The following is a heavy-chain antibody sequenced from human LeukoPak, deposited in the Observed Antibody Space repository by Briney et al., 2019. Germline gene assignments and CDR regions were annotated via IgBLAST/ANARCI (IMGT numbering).Heavy chain of an antibody. D-gene: IGHD3-22*01. CDR3: ARKDSSGYMAFDI. CDR2: ISSSSSYI. CDR1: GFTFSSYS. Sequence: GGTLTLSCAASGFTFSSYSRNWVRQAPGKGLEWVSSISSSSSYIYYADPVRGRFTISRDNAKNSLYLQMNSLRAEDTAVYYCARKDSSGYMAFDIWGQGTMATVSS. J-gene: IGHJ3*02. V-gene: IGHV3-21*01.